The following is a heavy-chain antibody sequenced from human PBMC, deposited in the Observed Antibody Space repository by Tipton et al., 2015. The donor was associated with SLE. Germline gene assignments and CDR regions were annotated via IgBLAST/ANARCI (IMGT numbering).Heavy chain of an antibody. Sequence: TLSLTCTVSGGSISGYYWSWIRQPPGKGLEWFGYIYYTGTTYYNPPLKGRVTISVDTSKNQFALKLSSVTAADTAVYYCARRPDYGSGSHAFDIWGLGTMVIVSS. CDR2: IYYTGTT. CDR3: ARRPDYGSGSHAFDI. J-gene: IGHJ3*02. D-gene: IGHD3-10*01. V-gene: IGHV4-59*08. CDR1: GGSISGYY.